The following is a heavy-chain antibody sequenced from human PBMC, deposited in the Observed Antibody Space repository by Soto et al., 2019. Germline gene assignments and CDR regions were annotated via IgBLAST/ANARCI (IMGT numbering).Heavy chain of an antibody. CDR3: AKLDEGGLQYAYYAMDV. CDR2: ISYDGSNK. CDR1: GFTFSNFG. Sequence: QVHLVESGGGVVQPGRSPRLPWVAAGFTFSNFGLHGVGKVPAKGREWGAFISYDGSNKYYADSVKGRLTISRDNSKNTLYLQMTSLRTEDTALYYCAKLDEGGLQYAYYAMDVWGQGTTVTVSS. J-gene: IGHJ6*02. V-gene: IGHV3-30*18. D-gene: IGHD2-15*01.